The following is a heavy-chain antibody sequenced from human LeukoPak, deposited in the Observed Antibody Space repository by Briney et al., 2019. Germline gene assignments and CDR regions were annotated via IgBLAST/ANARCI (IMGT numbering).Heavy chain of an antibody. V-gene: IGHV3-23*01. CDR1: GFTFSSYG. D-gene: IGHD4-17*01. J-gene: IGHJ6*03. CDR3: AKGGYGDHYYYYYYMDV. CDR2: SSISGGST. Sequence: PGGSLTLSCAASGFTFSSYGMSWVRQAPGRGLERVSASSISGGSTYYADPLKGRFTISRDNYKTTLYLQMNSLRVEDTAVYYCAKGGYGDHYYYYYYMDVWGKGTTVTISS.